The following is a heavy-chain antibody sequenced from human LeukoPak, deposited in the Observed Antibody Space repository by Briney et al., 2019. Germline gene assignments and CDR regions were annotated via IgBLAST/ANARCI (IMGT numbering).Heavy chain of an antibody. CDR1: GYTFGGYG. Sequence: ASVKVSCKASGYTFGGYGISWVRQAPGQGLEWMGWVSGYSGNTKYAQKVHDRVTMTTDTSTSTAYMELRSLRSDDTAVYYCARDVDSTMVLFDYWGQGTLVTVSS. D-gene: IGHD5-18*01. V-gene: IGHV1-18*01. J-gene: IGHJ4*02. CDR3: ARDVDSTMVLFDY. CDR2: VSGYSGNT.